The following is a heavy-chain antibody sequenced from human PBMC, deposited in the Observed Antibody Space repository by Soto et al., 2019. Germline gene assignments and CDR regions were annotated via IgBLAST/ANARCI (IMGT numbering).Heavy chain of an antibody. D-gene: IGHD2-2*01. CDR1: GFTFSSYA. Sequence: SLILSCSASGFTFSSYAMHWVRPAPGKGLEWVTVISYDGSNEHYADSVKGRFTIPRDNSKNTVYLQMNSLRGEDTAVYYCARGPSSLTRFDYWGQGTLVTVSS. CDR3: ARGPSSLTRFDY. CDR2: ISYDGSNE. V-gene: IGHV3-30-3*01. J-gene: IGHJ4*02.